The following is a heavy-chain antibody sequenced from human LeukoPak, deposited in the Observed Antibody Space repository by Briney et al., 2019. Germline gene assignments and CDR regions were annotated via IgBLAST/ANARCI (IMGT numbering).Heavy chain of an antibody. D-gene: IGHD3-16*01. V-gene: IGHV3-21*01. CDR3: AREGIDYELTPSAHNDY. CDR2: ISSSSSYM. Sequence: GGSLRLSCAASGFTFSSYSMNWVRQAPGKGLEWVSSISSSSSYMYYADSVKGRFTISRDNAKNSLYLQMNSLRAEDTAVCYCAREGIDYELTPSAHNDYWGQGTLVTVSS. CDR1: GFTFSSYS. J-gene: IGHJ4*02.